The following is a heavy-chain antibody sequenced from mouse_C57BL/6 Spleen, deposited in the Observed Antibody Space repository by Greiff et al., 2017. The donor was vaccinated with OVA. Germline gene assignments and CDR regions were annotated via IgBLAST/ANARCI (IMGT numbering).Heavy chain of an antibody. J-gene: IGHJ1*03. CDR3: ARSPSYFDV. CDR2: INPSTGGT. Sequence: VQLQQSGPELVKPGASVKISCKASGYSFTGCYMNWVKQSPEQSLEWIGEINPSTGGTTYNQKFKAKATLTVDKSSSTAYMQLKSLTSEDSAGYYCARSPSYFDVWGTGTTVTVSS. CDR1: GYSFTGCY. V-gene: IGHV1-42*01.